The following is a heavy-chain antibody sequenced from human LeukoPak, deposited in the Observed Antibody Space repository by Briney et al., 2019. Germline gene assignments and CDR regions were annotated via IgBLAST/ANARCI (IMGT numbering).Heavy chain of an antibody. J-gene: IGHJ5*02. CDR1: GGSISSYD. D-gene: IGHD6-19*01. CDR2: IYHSGST. CDR3: ALTISVAGSNWFDP. Sequence: SETLSLTCTVSGGSISSYDWHWIRQPPGQGLEWIGYIYHSGSTNYNPYLKSRVTISVDTSKKQFSLKLSSVTAADTAVYYCALTISVAGSNWFDPWGQGTLVTVSS. V-gene: IGHV4-59*01.